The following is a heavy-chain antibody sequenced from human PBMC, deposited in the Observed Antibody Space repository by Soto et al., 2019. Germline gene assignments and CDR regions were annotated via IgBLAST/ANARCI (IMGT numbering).Heavy chain of an antibody. J-gene: IGHJ4*02. CDR2: ISSNGGST. CDR1: GFTFSSYA. D-gene: IGHD3-9*01. Sequence: GGSLRLSCAASGFTFSSYAMHWVRPAPGKGLEYVSAISSNGGSTYYADSVKGRFTISRDNSKNTLYLQMGSLRAEDMAVYYCARGDILTGYLDYWGQGTLVTVSS. CDR3: ARGDILTGYLDY. V-gene: IGHV3-64*02.